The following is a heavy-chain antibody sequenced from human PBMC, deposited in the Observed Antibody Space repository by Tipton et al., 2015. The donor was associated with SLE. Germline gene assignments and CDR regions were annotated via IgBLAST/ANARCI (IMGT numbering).Heavy chain of an antibody. D-gene: IGHD3-10*01. CDR2: IRYDGSNK. CDR3: AKDLGSGSPGPDY. CDR1: GFTFSSYG. Sequence: SLRLSCAASGFTFSSYGMHWVRQAPGKGLEWVAFIRYDGSNKYYADSVKGRFTISRDNSKNTLYLQMNSLRAEDTAVYYCAKDLGSGSPGPDYWGQGTLVTVSS. V-gene: IGHV3-30*02. J-gene: IGHJ4*02.